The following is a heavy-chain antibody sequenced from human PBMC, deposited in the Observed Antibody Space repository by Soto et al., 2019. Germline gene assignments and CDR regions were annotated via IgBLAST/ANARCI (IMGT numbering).Heavy chain of an antibody. V-gene: IGHV3-33*01. D-gene: IGHD6-13*01. Sequence: QVQLVESGGGVVQPGRSLRLSCAASGFTFSSYGMHWVRQAPGKGLEWVAVIWYDGSNKYYADSVKGRFTISRDNSKNTXYXXMNSLRAEDTAVYYCARDARYSSSWYRYYYYGMDVWGQGTTVTVSS. CDR1: GFTFSSYG. CDR3: ARDARYSSSWYRYYYYGMDV. CDR2: IWYDGSNK. J-gene: IGHJ6*02.